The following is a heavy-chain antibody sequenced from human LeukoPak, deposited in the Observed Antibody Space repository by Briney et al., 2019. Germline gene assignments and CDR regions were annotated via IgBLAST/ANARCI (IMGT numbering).Heavy chain of an antibody. CDR3: ARDSLGYDSSGYYCRGFDY. D-gene: IGHD3-22*01. V-gene: IGHV1-69*05. CDR1: GGTFSSYA. CDR2: IIPIFGTA. J-gene: IGHJ4*02. Sequence: SVKVSCKASGGTFSSYAISWVRQAPGQGLEWMGRIIPIFGTANYAQKLQGRVTITTDESTSTAYMELSSLRSEDTAVYYCARDSLGYDSSGYYCRGFDYWGQGTLVTVSS.